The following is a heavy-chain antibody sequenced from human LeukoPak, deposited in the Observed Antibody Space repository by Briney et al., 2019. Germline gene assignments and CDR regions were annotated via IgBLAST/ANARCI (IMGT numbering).Heavy chain of an antibody. D-gene: IGHD3-10*01. J-gene: IGHJ4*02. V-gene: IGHV4-39*01. CDR2: IHYSGST. CDR3: ARLGGYYAPPGY. Sequence: SETLSLTCTVSGGSISSPTYYWAWIRQPPGKGLEWIGTIHYSGSTFYNPSLKSRVTISVDTSKNQFSLKLSSVTAAATAVYYCARLGGYYAPPGYWGQGTLVTVSS. CDR1: GGSISSPTYY.